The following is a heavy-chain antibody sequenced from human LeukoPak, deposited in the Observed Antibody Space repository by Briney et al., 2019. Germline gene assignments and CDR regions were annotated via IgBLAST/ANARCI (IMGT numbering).Heavy chain of an antibody. Sequence: GGSLTLPCPPSGFSLSSYSMNWVRPAPAQGLEWVAYISSSGSNKYYADSVRGRFTISRDNAQNSLYLQMNTRSDEHRAVCYCARGGWDLDIWGGGTLVSLSS. CDR2: ISSSGSNK. J-gene: IGHJ4*02. D-gene: IGHD6-19*01. CDR1: GFSLSSYS. V-gene: IGHV3-48*02. CDR3: ARGGWDLDI.